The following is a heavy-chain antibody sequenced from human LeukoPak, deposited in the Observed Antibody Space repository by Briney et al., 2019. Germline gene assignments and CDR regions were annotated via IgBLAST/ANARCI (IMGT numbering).Heavy chain of an antibody. CDR3: ARKNGLDY. V-gene: IGHV3-9*01. CDR1: GFTFDDYA. CDR2: ISWNSGSI. J-gene: IGHJ4*02. Sequence: SGRSLRLSCAASGFTFDDYAMHWVRQAPGKGLEWVSGISWNSGSIGYADSVKGRFTISRDNAKNSLYLQMNSLRAEDTAVYYCARKNGLDYWGQGTLVTVSS.